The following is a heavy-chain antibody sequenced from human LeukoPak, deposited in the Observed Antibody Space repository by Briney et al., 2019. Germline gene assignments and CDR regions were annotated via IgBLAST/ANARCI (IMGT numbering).Heavy chain of an antibody. CDR2: INPNSGGT. J-gene: IGHJ5*02. CDR1: GYTFTSYA. D-gene: IGHD1-26*01. Sequence: ASVKVSCKASGYTFTSYAMNWVRQAPGQGLEWMGWINPNSGGTNYAQKFQGRVTMTRDTSISTAYMELSRLRSDDTAVYYCARQNSGSYFDWFDPWGQGTLVTVSS. CDR3: ARQNSGSYFDWFDP. V-gene: IGHV1-2*02.